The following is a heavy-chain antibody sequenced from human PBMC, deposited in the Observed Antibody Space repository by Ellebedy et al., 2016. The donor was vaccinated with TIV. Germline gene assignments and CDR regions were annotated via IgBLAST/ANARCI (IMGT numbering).Heavy chain of an antibody. CDR1: GFSFAIYG. D-gene: IGHD2-15*01. CDR3: AKTKDSGVWQFHY. J-gene: IGHJ4*02. CDR2: ISLDGGHE. Sequence: PGGSLRLSCVASGFSFAIYGMHWVRQAPGTGPEWVAAISLDGGHEYYADSVKGRFTISRDNSKNTVYLQMNSLSSEDTAVYYCAKTKDSGVWQFHYWGQGTPVTVSS. V-gene: IGHV3-30*18.